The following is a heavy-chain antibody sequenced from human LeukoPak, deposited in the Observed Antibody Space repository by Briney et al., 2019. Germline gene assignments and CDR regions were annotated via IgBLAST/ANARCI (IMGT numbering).Heavy chain of an antibody. CDR3: ARAGDSSGYEYYFDY. D-gene: IGHD3-22*01. CDR1: GGSISSYF. J-gene: IGHJ4*02. CDR2: ISTSGST. V-gene: IGHV4-4*07. Sequence: SETLSLTCTVSGGSISSYFWTWIRQPAGKGLEWIGRISTSGSTNYNPSLKSRVTMSVDTSKNQFSLKLSSVTAADTAVYYCARAGDSSGYEYYFDYWGQGTLVTVSS.